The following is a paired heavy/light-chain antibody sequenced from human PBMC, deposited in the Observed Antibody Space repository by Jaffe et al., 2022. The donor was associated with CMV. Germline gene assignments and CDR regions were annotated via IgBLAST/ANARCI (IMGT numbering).Light chain of an antibody. CDR1: QSISTY. Sequence: DMQMTQSPSSLSASVGDRVTITCRASQSISTYLNWYQQKPGKAPNLLIYAAVSLQSGVPSRFSGSGSGTDFTLTISSLQPEDFATYYCQQSYSNTFTFGPGTKVDFK. CDR2: AAV. J-gene: IGKJ3*01. CDR3: QQSYSNTFT. V-gene: IGKV1-39*01.
Heavy chain of an antibody. CDR2: IYHGGDT. Sequence: QLQLQESGPGLVKPSETLSLTCTVSGDSIRYSTYYWGWVRQPPGKGLEWIGSIYHGGDTYYKPSLKSRVTMSVDTSENQFSLRLSSVSAADTAVYYCARHAPPRGSSYGYFNSWGQGTLVTVSS. V-gene: IGHV4-39*01. CDR1: GDSIRYSTYY. J-gene: IGHJ5*01. D-gene: IGHD5-18*01. CDR3: ARHAPPRGSSYGYFNS.